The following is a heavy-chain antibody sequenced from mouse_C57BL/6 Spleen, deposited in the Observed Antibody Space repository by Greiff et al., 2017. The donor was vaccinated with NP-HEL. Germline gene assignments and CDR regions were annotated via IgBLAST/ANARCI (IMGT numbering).Heavy chain of an antibody. CDR3: ASSTVVSDFDY. Sequence: QVQLQQPGAELVKPGASVKLSCKASGYTFTDYYINWVKQRPGQGLEWIARIYPGSGNTYYNEKFKGKATLTAEKSSSTAYMQLSSLTSEDSAVYFCASSTVVSDFDYWGQGTTLTVSS. J-gene: IGHJ2*01. D-gene: IGHD1-1*01. V-gene: IGHV1-76*01. CDR2: IYPGSGNT. CDR1: GYTFTDYY.